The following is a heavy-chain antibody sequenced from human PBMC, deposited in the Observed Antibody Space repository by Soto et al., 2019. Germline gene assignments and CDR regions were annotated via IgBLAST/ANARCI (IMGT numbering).Heavy chain of an antibody. V-gene: IGHV4-4*02. D-gene: IGHD5-12*01. Sequence: SETLSLTCAVSGGSISSSNWWSWVRQPPGKGLEWIGEIYHSGSTNYNPSLKSRVTISVDKSKNQFSLKLSSVTAADTAVYYCARDLYRGYDGAFGYRGQRTPVTVSS. J-gene: IGHJ4*02. CDR3: ARDLYRGYDGAFGY. CDR2: IYHSGST. CDR1: GGSISSSNW.